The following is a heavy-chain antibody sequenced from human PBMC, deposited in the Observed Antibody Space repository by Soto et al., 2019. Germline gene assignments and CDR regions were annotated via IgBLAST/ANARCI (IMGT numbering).Heavy chain of an antibody. CDR1: GYTFTSYY. D-gene: IGHD2-8*02. Sequence: GASVKVSCKASGYTFTSYYMHWVRQAPGQGLEWMGIISPNNGSTSYAQKFQGRVTMTRDTSTSTAYMELRSLRSDDTAVYYCARDVWYYFDYWGQGTLVTVSS. CDR2: ISPNNGST. J-gene: IGHJ4*02. CDR3: ARDVWYYFDY. V-gene: IGHV1-46*01.